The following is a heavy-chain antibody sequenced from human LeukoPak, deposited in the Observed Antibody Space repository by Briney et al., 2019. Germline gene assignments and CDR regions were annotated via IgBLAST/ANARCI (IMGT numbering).Heavy chain of an antibody. D-gene: IGHD2-21*02. J-gene: IGHJ4*02. CDR2: IYYSGST. Sequence: KPSETLSLTCTVSGGSISSYYWSWFRQPPGKGLEWIGHIYYSGSTNYNPSLKSRVTISVDTSKNQISLKLSSVTAADTAVYYCARLAYCGADCYLPDYWGQGTLVTVSS. CDR3: ARLAYCGADCYLPDY. V-gene: IGHV4-59*01. CDR1: GGSISSYY.